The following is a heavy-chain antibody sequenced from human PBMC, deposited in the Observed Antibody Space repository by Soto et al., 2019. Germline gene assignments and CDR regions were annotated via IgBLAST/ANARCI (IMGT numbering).Heavy chain of an antibody. CDR3: SSQTYSYAWHH. J-gene: IGHJ5*02. Sequence: QVHLEESGPRLVKPSGTLSLTCAVSSGSISSNWCSWVRQPPGKGLEWIGDIYHSGSTNYNPSLQSRVTISVDKSRTYFSLDLSSVTAADTAVYYCSSQTYSYAWHHWGQGIQVTVSS. D-gene: IGHD3-16*01. CDR1: SGSISSNW. CDR2: IYHSGST. V-gene: IGHV4-4*02.